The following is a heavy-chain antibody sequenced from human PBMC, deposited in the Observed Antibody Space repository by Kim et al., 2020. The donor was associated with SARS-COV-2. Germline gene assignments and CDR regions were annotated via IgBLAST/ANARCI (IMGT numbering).Heavy chain of an antibody. D-gene: IGHD3-10*01. CDR3: NMDRKALYGSGSYFDY. Sequence: GGSLRLSCAASGFTFSSYAMSWVRQAPGKGLEWVSAISGSGGSTYYADSVKGRFTISRDNSKNTLYLQMNSLRAEDTAVYYCNMDRKALYGSGSYFDYWGQGTLVTVSS. CDR2: ISGSGGST. CDR1: GFTFSSYA. J-gene: IGHJ4*02. V-gene: IGHV3-23*01.